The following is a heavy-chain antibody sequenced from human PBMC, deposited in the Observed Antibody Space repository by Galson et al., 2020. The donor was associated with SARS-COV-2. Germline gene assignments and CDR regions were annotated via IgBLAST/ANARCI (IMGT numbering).Heavy chain of an antibody. CDR3: VKELQRGHSYGGY. CDR2: ISFDGSHI. Sequence: GESLKISCAASGFTFSSYGMHWVRQAPGKGLEWVAVISFDGSHIYYADSVRGRFTVSRDNSKNTLSLQMNSLRGEDTAVYHCVKELQRGHSYGGYWGQGTLVTVSS. J-gene: IGHJ4*02. CDR1: GFTFSSYG. D-gene: IGHD5-18*01. V-gene: IGHV3-30*18.